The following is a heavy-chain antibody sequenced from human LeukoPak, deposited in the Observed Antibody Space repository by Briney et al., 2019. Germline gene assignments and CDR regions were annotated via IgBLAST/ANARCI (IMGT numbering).Heavy chain of an antibody. CDR1: GYTFTSYG. V-gene: IGHV1-18*01. D-gene: IGHD1-26*01. Sequence: ASVKVSCKASGYTFTSYGISWVRQAPGQGLEWMGWINPNSGGTNYAQKFQGRVTMTRDTSTSTVYMELSSLRSEDTAVYYCARVPRYGGSLDYWGQGTLVTVSS. CDR3: ARVPRYGGSLDY. J-gene: IGHJ4*02. CDR2: INPNSGGT.